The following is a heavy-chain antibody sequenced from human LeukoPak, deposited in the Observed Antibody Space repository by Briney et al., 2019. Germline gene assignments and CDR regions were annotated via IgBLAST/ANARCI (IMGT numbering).Heavy chain of an antibody. CDR3: ARDVVGEQIPNDAFDI. Sequence: ASVKVSCKASGYTFTSYAMNWVRQAPGQGLEWMGWINTNTGNPTYAQGFTGRFVFSLDTSVSTAYLQISSLKAEDTAVYYCARDVVGEQIPNDAFDIWGQGTMVTVSS. CDR2: INTNTGNP. D-gene: IGHD3-10*01. CDR1: GYTFTSYA. J-gene: IGHJ3*02. V-gene: IGHV7-4-1*02.